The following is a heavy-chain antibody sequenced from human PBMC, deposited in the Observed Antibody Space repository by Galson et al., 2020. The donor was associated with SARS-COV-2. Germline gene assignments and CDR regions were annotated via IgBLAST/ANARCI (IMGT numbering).Heavy chain of an antibody. CDR3: ARESVLDYYDSSGLDY. V-gene: IGHV3-33*01. CDR1: GFTFSSYG. Sequence: GGSLRLSCAASGFTFSSYGMHWVRQAPGKGLEWVAVIWYDGSNKYYADSVKGRFTISRDNSKNTLYLQMNSLRAEDTAVYYCARESVLDYYDSSGLDYWGQGTLVTVSS. CDR2: IWYDGSNK. D-gene: IGHD3-22*01. J-gene: IGHJ4*02.